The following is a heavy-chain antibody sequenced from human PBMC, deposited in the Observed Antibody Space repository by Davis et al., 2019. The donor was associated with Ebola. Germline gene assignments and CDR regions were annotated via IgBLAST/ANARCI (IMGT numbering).Heavy chain of an antibody. CDR2: IYYSGST. CDR3: VRNTIFGTFDY. CDR1: GGSISSSSYY. Sequence: PSETLSLTCTVSGGSISSSSYYWGWIRQPPGKGLEWIGSIYYSGSTNYNPSLKSRVTISVDTSKNQFSLKLSSVTAADTAVYYCVRNTIFGTFDYWGQGTLVTVSS. V-gene: IGHV4-39*07. D-gene: IGHD3-3*01. J-gene: IGHJ4*02.